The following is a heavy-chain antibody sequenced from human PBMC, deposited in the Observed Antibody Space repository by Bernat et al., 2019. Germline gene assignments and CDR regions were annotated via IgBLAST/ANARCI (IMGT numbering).Heavy chain of an antibody. CDR3: AREVANCGGDCYSHFDY. V-gene: IGHV3-30*02. CDR1: GFTFSSYG. D-gene: IGHD2-21*02. J-gene: IGHJ4*02. Sequence: QVQLVESGGGVVQPGGSLRLSCAASGFTFSSYGMHWVRQAPGKGLEWVAFIRYDGSNKYYADSVKGRFTISRDNSKNTLYLQMNSLRAEDTAVYYCAREVANCGGDCYSHFDYWGQGTLVTVSS. CDR2: IRYDGSNK.